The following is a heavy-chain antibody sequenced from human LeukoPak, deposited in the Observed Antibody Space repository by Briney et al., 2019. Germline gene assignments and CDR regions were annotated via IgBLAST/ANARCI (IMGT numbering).Heavy chain of an antibody. J-gene: IGHJ4*02. D-gene: IGHD5-18*01. CDR2: IRYDGSNK. Sequence: GGSLRLSCAASGFTFSSYGMHWVRQAPGKGLEWVAFIRYDGSNKYYADSVKGRFTISRDNSKNTLFLQMNSLRAEDTAVYYCARNRKRGYSYGHPYCFDYWGRGTLVTVSS. CDR3: ARNRKRGYSYGHPYCFDY. V-gene: IGHV3-30*02. CDR1: GFTFSSYG.